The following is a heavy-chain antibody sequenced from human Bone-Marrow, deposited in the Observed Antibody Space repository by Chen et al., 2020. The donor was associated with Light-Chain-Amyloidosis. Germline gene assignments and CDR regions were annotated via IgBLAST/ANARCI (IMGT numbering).Heavy chain of an antibody. Sequence: EVQLVESGGGLVQPGGSLRLSCAASGFTLSSHWMHRVRQGPGKGLVWVALINYDGSSLNYADSVRGRFVISRDNAKNTLYLQMNSLGVDDTAFYYCTREASSDDGFDFWGQGTVVTVSS. V-gene: IGHV3-74*01. D-gene: IGHD6-19*01. CDR1: GFTLSSHW. CDR3: TREASSDDGFDF. CDR2: INYDGSSL. J-gene: IGHJ3*01.